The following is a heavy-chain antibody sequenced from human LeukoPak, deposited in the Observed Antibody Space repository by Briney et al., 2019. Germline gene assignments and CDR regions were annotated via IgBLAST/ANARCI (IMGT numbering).Heavy chain of an antibody. CDR1: GFTFSSYS. CDR2: ISSGSSYI. CDR3: PRSPLCGMDV. Sequence: GGSLRLSCAASGFTFSSYSMNWVRQAPGKGLEWVSSISSGSSYIYYADSVKGRFTISRDNAKNSLYLQMNSLRVEDTAVYYCPRSPLCGMDVWGQGTTVTVAS. D-gene: IGHD2/OR15-2a*01. J-gene: IGHJ6*02. V-gene: IGHV3-21*01.